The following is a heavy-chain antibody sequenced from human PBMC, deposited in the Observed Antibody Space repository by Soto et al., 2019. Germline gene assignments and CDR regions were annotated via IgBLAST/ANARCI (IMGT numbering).Heavy chain of an antibody. CDR3: TTDVLSVLDSSWSSGTLGNYYYGMDV. D-gene: IGHD3-10*01. V-gene: IGHV3-15*07. CDR1: GFPFNNAC. Sequence: GGSLRLSCAASGFPFNNACMHWVRQAPGKGLEWVGHIKSKTDGGTTDYAAPVKGRFTISRDDSKNTVYLQMNSLKTEDTAVYYCTTDVLSVLDSSWSSGTLGNYYYGMDVWGQGTTVTVSS. CDR2: IKSKTDGGTT. J-gene: IGHJ6*02.